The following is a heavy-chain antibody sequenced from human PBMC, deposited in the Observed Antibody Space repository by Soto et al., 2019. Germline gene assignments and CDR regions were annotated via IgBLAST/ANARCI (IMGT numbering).Heavy chain of an antibody. V-gene: IGHV3-23*01. D-gene: IGHD3-9*01. CDR3: AKDDRYYDILTGPY. CDR2: ISGSGGST. CDR1: GCTFSSYA. J-gene: IGHJ4*02. Sequence: AGGSLRLSCAASGCTFSSYAMIWVRQAPGKGLEWVSAISGSGGSTYYADSVKGRFTISRDNSKNTLYLQMNSLRAEDTAVYYCAKDDRYYDILTGPYWGQGTLVTVSS.